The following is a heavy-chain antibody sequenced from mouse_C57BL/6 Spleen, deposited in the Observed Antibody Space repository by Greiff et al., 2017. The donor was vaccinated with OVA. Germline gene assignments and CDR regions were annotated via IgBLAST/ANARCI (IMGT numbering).Heavy chain of an antibody. V-gene: IGHV5-17*01. CDR2: ISSGSSTI. CDR1: GFTFSDYG. D-gene: IGHD1-1*01. Sequence: DVMLVESGGGLVKPGGSLKLSCAASGFTFSDYGMHWVRQAPEKGLEWVAYISSGSSTIYYADTVKGRFTISRDNAKNTLFLQMTSLRSEDTAMYYCARTTVVAPAYWGQGTLVTVSA. J-gene: IGHJ3*01. CDR3: ARTTVVAPAY.